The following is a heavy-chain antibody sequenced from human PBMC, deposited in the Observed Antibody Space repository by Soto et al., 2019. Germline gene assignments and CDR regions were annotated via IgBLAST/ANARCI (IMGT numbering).Heavy chain of an antibody. CDR1: GYTLTELS. J-gene: IGHJ4*02. Sequence: ASVKVSCKVSGYTLTELSMHWVRQAPGKGLEWMGGFDPEDGETTYAQKFQGRVTMTEDTSTDTAYMELSSLRSEDTAVYYCATRSYYYYDSSGYYYGYFDYWGQGTLVTVSS. V-gene: IGHV1-24*01. CDR3: ATRSYYYYDSSGYYYGYFDY. CDR2: FDPEDGET. D-gene: IGHD3-22*01.